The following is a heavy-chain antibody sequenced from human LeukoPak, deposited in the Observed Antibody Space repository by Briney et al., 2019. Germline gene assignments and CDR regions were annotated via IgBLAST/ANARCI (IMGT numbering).Heavy chain of an antibody. CDR3: AREAAYSGYDFSWFDP. CDR1: GYSISSGYY. D-gene: IGHD5-12*01. V-gene: IGHV4-38-2*02. CDR2: IYHSGST. J-gene: IGHJ5*02. Sequence: PSETLSLTCTVSGYSISSGYYWGWIRQPPGKGLEWIGSIYHSGSTYYNPSLKSRVTISVDTSKNQFSLKLSSVTAADTAVYYCAREAAYSGYDFSWFDPWGQGTLVTVSS.